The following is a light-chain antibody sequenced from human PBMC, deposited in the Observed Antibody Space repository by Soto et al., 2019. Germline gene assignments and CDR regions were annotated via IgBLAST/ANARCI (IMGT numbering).Light chain of an antibody. V-gene: IGKV1-39*01. CDR3: QQSYSTPPFT. CDR2: AAS. CDR1: QSISSY. J-gene: IGKJ3*01. Sequence: DIQMTQSPSSLSASVGDRVTITCRASQSISSYLNWYQQKPGKAPKLLIYAASSLQSGVASRLSGSGSGTDFTLTISSLQPEDFATYYCQQSYSTPPFTFGPGTKVDIK.